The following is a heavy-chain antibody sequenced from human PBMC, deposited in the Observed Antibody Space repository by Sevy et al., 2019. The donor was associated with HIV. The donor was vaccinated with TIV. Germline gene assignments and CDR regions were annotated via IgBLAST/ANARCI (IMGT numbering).Heavy chain of an antibody. V-gene: IGHV3-21*01. J-gene: IGHJ5*02. D-gene: IGHD3-22*01. Sequence: GGSLRLSCAASGFTFSSYSMNWVRQAPGKGLEWVSSISSSSSYIYYADSVKGRFTISRDKAKNSLYLQMNSLRAEDTAVYYCARDKRNYYDSSGGFDPWGQGTLVTVSS. CDR2: ISSSSSYI. CDR3: ARDKRNYYDSSGGFDP. CDR1: GFTFSSYS.